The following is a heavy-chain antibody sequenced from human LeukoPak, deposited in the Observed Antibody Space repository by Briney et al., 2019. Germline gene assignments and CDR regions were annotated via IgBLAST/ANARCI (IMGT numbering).Heavy chain of an antibody. CDR2: TYYKSAWYN. Sequence: PSETLSLTCTVSGGSISSYYWSWIRQSPSRGLEWLGRTYYKSAWYNDYAVSVKGRITINPDTSKNQFSLQLNSVTPEDTAVYYCARGTGWPQFDYWGQGTLVTVSS. J-gene: IGHJ4*02. CDR3: ARGTGWPQFDY. CDR1: GGSISSYY. D-gene: IGHD6-19*01. V-gene: IGHV6-1*01.